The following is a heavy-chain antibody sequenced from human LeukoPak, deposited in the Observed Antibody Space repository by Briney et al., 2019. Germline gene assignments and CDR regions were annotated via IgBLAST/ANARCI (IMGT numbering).Heavy chain of an antibody. D-gene: IGHD6-13*01. V-gene: IGHV4-4*07. CDR2: IYTSGST. CDR3: ARERRGSSWYDAFDI. J-gene: IGHJ3*02. Sequence: SETLSLTCTVSGGSISSYYWSWIRQPAGKGLEWIGRIYTSGSTNYNPSLKSRVTMSVDTSKNQFSLKLSSVTAADTAVYYCARERRGSSWYDAFDIWGQGTMVTVSS. CDR1: GGSISSYY.